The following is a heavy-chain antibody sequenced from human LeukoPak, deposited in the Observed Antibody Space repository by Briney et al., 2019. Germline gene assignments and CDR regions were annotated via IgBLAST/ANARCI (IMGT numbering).Heavy chain of an antibody. CDR2: IYSSGSS. V-gene: IGHV4-59*08. CDR3: ARHDYYYYYMDV. Sequence: SETLSLTCTVSGGSVSSYYWSWIRQSPGKGREWIGYIYSSGSSNYNPSLKSRVTISVDTSKSQFSLELSSVTAADTAVYFCARHDYYYYYMDVWGKGTTVTVSS. J-gene: IGHJ6*03. CDR1: GGSVSSYY.